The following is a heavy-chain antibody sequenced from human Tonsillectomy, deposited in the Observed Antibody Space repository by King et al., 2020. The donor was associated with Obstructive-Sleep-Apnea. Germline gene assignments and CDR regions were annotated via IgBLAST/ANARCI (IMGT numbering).Heavy chain of an antibody. V-gene: IGHV4-39*07. J-gene: IGHJ4*02. Sequence: QLQESGPGLVKPSETLSLTCTVSGGSISSSSYYWGWIRQPPGKGLEWIGSIYYSGSTYYNPSLKSRVTISVDTSKNQFSLKLSSVTAADTAVYYCARAPNYDFWDTYIYYFDYGGQGTLVTVSS. CDR1: GGSISSSSYY. CDR3: ARAPNYDFWDTYIYYFDY. CDR2: IYYSGST. D-gene: IGHD3-3*01.